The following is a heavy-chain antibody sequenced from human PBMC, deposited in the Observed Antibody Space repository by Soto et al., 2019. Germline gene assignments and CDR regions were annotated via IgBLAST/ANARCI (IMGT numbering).Heavy chain of an antibody. V-gene: IGHV4-4*02. D-gene: IGHD6-19*01. CDR2: IFQSGST. CDR1: GGTIRSPDW. Sequence: SETLSLTCSVSGGTIRSPDWWTWVRQPPGKGLEWIGEIFQSGSTNYTPSLESRVTISVDKSKNQFSLTLTSVTAADTAVYFCARGRGRYSSGWSWFDPWGQGILVTVSS. J-gene: IGHJ5*02. CDR3: ARGRGRYSSGWSWFDP.